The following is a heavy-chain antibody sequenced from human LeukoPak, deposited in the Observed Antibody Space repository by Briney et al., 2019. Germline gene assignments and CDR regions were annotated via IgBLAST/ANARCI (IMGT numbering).Heavy chain of an antibody. J-gene: IGHJ5*02. Sequence: APVKVSCKASGYTFTSYGISWVRQAPGQGLEWMGWISAYNGNTNYAQKLQGRVTMTTDTSTSTAYMELRSLRSDDTAVYYCARELGYCSSTSCYFDPWGQGTLVTVSS. CDR3: ARELGYCSSTSCYFDP. V-gene: IGHV1-18*01. CDR1: GYTFTSYG. CDR2: ISAYNGNT. D-gene: IGHD2-2*01.